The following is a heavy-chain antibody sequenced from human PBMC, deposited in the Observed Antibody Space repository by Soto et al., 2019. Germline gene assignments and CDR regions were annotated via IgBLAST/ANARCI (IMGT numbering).Heavy chain of an antibody. J-gene: IGHJ5*02. V-gene: IGHV3-11*01. Sequence: GGSLRLSCVASGFNFSDHYMTWIRQAPGKGLEWVSSISSSGTTKEYADSVKGRFTISRDNAKNSLSLQMNSLRAEDTAFYYCSREGEYWFDPWGQGTLVTVSS. CDR2: ISSSGTTK. CDR1: GFNFSDHY. CDR3: SREGEYWFDP. D-gene: IGHD3-16*01.